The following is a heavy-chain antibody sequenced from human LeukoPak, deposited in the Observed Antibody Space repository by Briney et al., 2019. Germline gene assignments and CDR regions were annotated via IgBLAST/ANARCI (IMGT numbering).Heavy chain of an antibody. CDR1: GGTFSSYA. CDR2: IIPIFGTA. J-gene: IGHJ6*04. CDR3: ARDLQRGLDYYYGMDV. V-gene: IGHV1-69*13. Sequence: ASVKVSCKASGGTFSSYAISWVRQAPGQGLEWMGGIIPIFGTANYAQKFQGRVTITAGESTSTAYMELSSLRSEDTAVYYCARDLQRGLDYYYGMDVWGKGTTVTVSS. D-gene: IGHD6-25*01.